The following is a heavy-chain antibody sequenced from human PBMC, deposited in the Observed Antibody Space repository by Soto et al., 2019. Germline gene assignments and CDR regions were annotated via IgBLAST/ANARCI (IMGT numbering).Heavy chain of an antibody. CDR3: ARDQGSYHYDSSGYSSTFDY. V-gene: IGHV1-69*13. J-gene: IGHJ4*02. D-gene: IGHD3-22*01. CDR2: IIPIFGTA. CDR1: GGTFSSYA. Sequence: SVKVSCKASGGTFSSYAISWVRQAPGQGLEWMGGIIPIFGTANYAQKFQGRVTITADESTSTAYMELSSLRSEDTAVYYCARDQGSYHYDSSGYSSTFDYWGQGTLVTVSS.